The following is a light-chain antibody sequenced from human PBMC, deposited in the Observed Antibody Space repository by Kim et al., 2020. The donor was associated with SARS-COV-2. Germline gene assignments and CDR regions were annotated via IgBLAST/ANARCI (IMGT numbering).Light chain of an antibody. CDR3: QQSHSVPIT. V-gene: IGKV1-39*01. CDR1: QTICTY. CDR2: AAS. J-gene: IGKJ5*01. Sequence: ASVGDRVTIGCRTSQTICTYLNWYQQKSGMAPRFLIYAASTLQPGVPSRFSGGGSGTNFTLTISRLQPDDFATYYCQQSHSVPITFGQGTRLEIK.